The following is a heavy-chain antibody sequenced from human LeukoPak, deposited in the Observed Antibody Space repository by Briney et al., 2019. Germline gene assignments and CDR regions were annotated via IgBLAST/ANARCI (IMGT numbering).Heavy chain of an antibody. CDR2: INHSGST. J-gene: IGHJ4*02. V-gene: IGHV4-34*01. Sequence: PSETLSLTCAVYGGSFSGYYWSWIRQPPGKGLEWIGEINHSGSTNYNPSLKSRVTISVDTSKNQFSLKLSSVTAADTAVYYCARGGNWNYVDYWGQGTLVTVSS. CDR1: GGSFSGYY. D-gene: IGHD1-1*01. CDR3: ARGGNWNYVDY.